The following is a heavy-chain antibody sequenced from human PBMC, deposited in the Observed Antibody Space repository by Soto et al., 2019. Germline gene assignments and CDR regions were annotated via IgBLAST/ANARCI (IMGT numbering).Heavy chain of an antibody. D-gene: IGHD2-8*01. V-gene: IGHV1-69*01. Sequence: QVQLVQSGAEVKKPGSSVKVSCKASGGTFSSYAISWVRQAPGQGLEWMGGIIPIFGTANYAQKFQGRVTITADESTSTAYMELSSLRSEDTAVYYCARTCITPGRSYFDYWGQGTLVTVSS. J-gene: IGHJ4*02. CDR1: GGTFSSYA. CDR2: IIPIFGTA. CDR3: ARTCITPGRSYFDY.